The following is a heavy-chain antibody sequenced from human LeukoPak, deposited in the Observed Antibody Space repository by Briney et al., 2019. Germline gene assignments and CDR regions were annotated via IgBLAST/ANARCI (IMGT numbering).Heavy chain of an antibody. D-gene: IGHD1-1*01. Sequence: SEALSLTCTVSGGSISSYYWSWIRQPAGKGREWIGRIYTSGSTNYNPSLKRRVTMSVDTPKNQFSLKLSSVTAADTAVYYCARDVRLKYDAFDIWGQGTMVTVSS. J-gene: IGHJ3*02. V-gene: IGHV4-4*07. CDR2: IYTSGST. CDR3: ARDVRLKYDAFDI. CDR1: GGSISSYY.